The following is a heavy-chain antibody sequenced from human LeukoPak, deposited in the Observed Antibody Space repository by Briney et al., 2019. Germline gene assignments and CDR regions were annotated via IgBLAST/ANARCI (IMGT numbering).Heavy chain of an antibody. J-gene: IGHJ6*03. CDR3: ARLGYSYGKYYYYMDV. Sequence: SETLSLTCTVSGGSISSYYWSWIRRPPGKGLEWIGYIYNSGSTNYNPSLRSRVTISVDTSKNQFSLKLSSVTAADTAVYYCARLGYSYGKYYYYMDVWGKGTTVTVSS. CDR1: GGSISSYY. CDR2: IYNSGST. D-gene: IGHD5-18*01. V-gene: IGHV4-59*08.